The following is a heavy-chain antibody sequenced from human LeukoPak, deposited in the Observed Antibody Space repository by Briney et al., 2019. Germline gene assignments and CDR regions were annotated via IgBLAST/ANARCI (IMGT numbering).Heavy chain of an antibody. J-gene: IGHJ4*02. V-gene: IGHV4-59*08. Sequence: SETLSLTCTVSGGSISSYYWSWIRQPPGKGLEWSGYIYYSGSTNYNPSLKSRVTISVDTSKNQFSLKLSSVTAADTAVYYCARRVNYYGSGSCFDYWGQGTLVTVSS. CDR3: ARRVNYYGSGSCFDY. CDR2: IYYSGST. D-gene: IGHD3-10*01. CDR1: GGSISSYY.